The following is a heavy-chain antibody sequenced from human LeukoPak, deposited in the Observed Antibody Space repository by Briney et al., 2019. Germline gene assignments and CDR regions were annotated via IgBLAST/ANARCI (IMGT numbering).Heavy chain of an antibody. CDR1: GFTFYDYA. CDR3: VSKGSSSRYMDV. Sequence: GGSLTLSCEASGFTFYDYAMHWVGHAPGKGLEWVSGLSWNSGGIVYAESVKGRLTISRDNAKKSRYLQMNSLRTDDTGMYYCVSKGSSSRYMDVWGKGTTVAVSS. V-gene: IGHV3-9*01. J-gene: IGHJ6*03. D-gene: IGHD3-10*01. CDR2: LSWNSGGI.